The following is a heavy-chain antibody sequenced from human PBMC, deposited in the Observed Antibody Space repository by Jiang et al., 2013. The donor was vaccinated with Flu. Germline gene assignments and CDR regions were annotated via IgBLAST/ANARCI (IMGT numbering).Heavy chain of an antibody. CDR2: ISSSSSYI. J-gene: IGHJ5*02. CDR1: GFTFSSYS. CDR3: ARDPNIVVVPAANHNWFDP. D-gene: IGHD2-2*01. V-gene: IGHV3-21*01. Sequence: QLLESGGGPVKPGGSLRLSCAASGFTFSSYSMNWVRQAPGKGLEWVSSISSSSSYIYYADSVKGRFTISRDNAKNSLYLQMNSLRAEDTAVYYCARDPNIVVVPAANHNWFDPWGQGTLVTVSS.